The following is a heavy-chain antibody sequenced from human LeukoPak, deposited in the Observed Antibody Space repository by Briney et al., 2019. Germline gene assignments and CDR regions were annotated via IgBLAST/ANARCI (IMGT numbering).Heavy chain of an antibody. J-gene: IGHJ3*02. Sequence: SETLSLTCTVSGGSISSSSYYWGWIRQPRGRGLEWVGSIYYSGSTYCNPSLNSRVTISVDTSKNQSSLKLSSVTAADTAVYYCARLTGGYDYVWGSYVSDAFDIWGQGTMVTVSS. CDR1: GGSISSSSYY. CDR3: ARLTGGYDYVWGSYVSDAFDI. CDR2: IYYSGST. V-gene: IGHV4-39*01. D-gene: IGHD3-16*01.